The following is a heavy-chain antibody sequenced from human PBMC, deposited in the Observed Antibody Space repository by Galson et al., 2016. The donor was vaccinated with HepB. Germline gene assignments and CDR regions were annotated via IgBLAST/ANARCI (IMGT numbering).Heavy chain of an antibody. V-gene: IGHV3-23*01. D-gene: IGHD6-19*01. Sequence: SLRLSCAASGFTFSTNSMNWVRQAPGKGLEWVPGISGTGSATYYADAVTGRFTISRDNSKNTLYLQMNSLRAEDTAVYYCAKEEGGWYGDWFDPWGQGTLVTVSS. CDR2: ISGTGSAT. J-gene: IGHJ5*02. CDR3: AKEEGGWYGDWFDP. CDR1: GFTFSTNS.